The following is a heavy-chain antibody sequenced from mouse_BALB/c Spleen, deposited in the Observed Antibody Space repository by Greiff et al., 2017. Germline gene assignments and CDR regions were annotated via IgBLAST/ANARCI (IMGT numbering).Heavy chain of an antibody. CDR1: GYSITSDYA. CDR3: ARFYYDYDAWFAY. V-gene: IGHV3-2*02. J-gene: IGHJ3*01. CDR2: ISYSGST. D-gene: IGHD2-4*01. Sequence: EVQGVESGPGLVKPSQSLSLTCTVTGYSITSDYAWNWIRQFPGNKLEWMGYISYSGSTSYNPSLKSRISITRDTSKNQFFLQLNSVTTEDTATYYCARFYYDYDAWFAYWGQGTLVTVSA.